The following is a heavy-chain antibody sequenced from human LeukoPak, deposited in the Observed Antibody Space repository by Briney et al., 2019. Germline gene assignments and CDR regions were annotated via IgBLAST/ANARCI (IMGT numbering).Heavy chain of an antibody. J-gene: IGHJ6*03. Sequence: GGSLRLSCAPSGFTLSAHHMNWVRQAPGKGLEWVSGITASGATTYYADSVKGRFTISRDSSQSTLYLQMNSLRAEDTAVYYCARAEAAGDNRGGYYYFYMDVWGKGTTVTVSS. CDR1: GFTLSAHH. V-gene: IGHV3-23*01. D-gene: IGHD6-25*01. CDR3: ARAEAAGDNRGGYYYFYMDV. CDR2: ITASGATT.